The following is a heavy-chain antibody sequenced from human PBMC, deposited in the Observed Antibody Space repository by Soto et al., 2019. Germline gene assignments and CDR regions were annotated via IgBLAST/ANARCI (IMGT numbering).Heavy chain of an antibody. D-gene: IGHD2-2*01. V-gene: IGHV4-31*03. CDR1: GGSISSGGYY. CDR3: ARDLRYCSSTSCYFNWFDP. CDR2: IYYSGST. J-gene: IGHJ5*02. Sequence: QVQLQESCPGLVKPSQTLSLTCTVSGGSISSGGYYWSWIRQHPGKGLEGIGYIYYSGSTYYNPSLKSRVTISVDTSKNQFSLKLSSVTAADTAVYYCARDLRYCSSTSCYFNWFDPWGQGTLVTVSS.